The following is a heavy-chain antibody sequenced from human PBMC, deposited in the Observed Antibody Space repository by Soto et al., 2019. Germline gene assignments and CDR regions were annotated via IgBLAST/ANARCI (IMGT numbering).Heavy chain of an antibody. Sequence: SETLSLTCTVSGGSISSYYGSWIRQPPGKGLEWIGDIYYSGGTNYNPSLKSRVTISVDTSKNQFSLKLSSVTAADTAVYYCARQSRCINGLCGNAFDIWGQGTMVTVSS. V-gene: IGHV4-59*08. D-gene: IGHD2-8*01. CDR1: GGSISSYY. J-gene: IGHJ3*02. CDR3: ARQSRCINGLCGNAFDI. CDR2: IYYSGGT.